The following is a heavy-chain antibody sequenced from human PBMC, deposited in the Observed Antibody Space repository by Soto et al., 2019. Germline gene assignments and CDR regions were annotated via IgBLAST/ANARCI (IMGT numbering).Heavy chain of an antibody. CDR3: ARDSRARSPTYYDFWSGYYLVY. J-gene: IGHJ4*02. V-gene: IGHV1-46*01. Sequence: ASVKVSCKASGYTFTSYYMHWVRQAPGQGLEWMGIINPSGGSTSYAQKFQGRVTMTRDTSTSTVYMELSSLRSEDTAVYYCARDSRARSPTYYDFWSGYYLVYWGQGTLVTASS. CDR1: GYTFTSYY. D-gene: IGHD3-3*01. CDR2: INPSGGST.